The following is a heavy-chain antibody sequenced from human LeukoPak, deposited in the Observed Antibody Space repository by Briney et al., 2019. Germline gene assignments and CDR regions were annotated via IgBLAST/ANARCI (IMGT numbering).Heavy chain of an antibody. D-gene: IGHD7-27*01. CDR2: IYSDNT. CDR1: GFTVSSNS. Sequence: GGSLRLSCTVSGFTVSSNSMSWVRQAPGKGLEWVSFIYSDNTHYSDSVKGRFTISRDNSKNTLYLQMNSLRVEDSAVYYCARVVSWGWFDPWGQGTLVTVSS. J-gene: IGHJ5*02. V-gene: IGHV3-53*01. CDR3: ARVVSWGWFDP.